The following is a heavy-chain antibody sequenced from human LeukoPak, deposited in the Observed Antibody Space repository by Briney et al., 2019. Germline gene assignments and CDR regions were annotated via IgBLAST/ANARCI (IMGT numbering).Heavy chain of an antibody. D-gene: IGHD2-15*01. CDR3: ARLSWRVVCSAGSCYIDS. J-gene: IGHJ4*02. CDR2: IYPGDSDT. CDR1: GYRFTSDW. V-gene: IGHV5-51*01. Sequence: GESLKISCKGSGYRFTSDWIGWVRQMPGKGLEWMGIIYPGDSDTRYSPSFQGQVTISADKSVNTAYQQWSSLKASDTAMYYCARLSWRVVCSAGSCYIDSWGQGTLVTVSS.